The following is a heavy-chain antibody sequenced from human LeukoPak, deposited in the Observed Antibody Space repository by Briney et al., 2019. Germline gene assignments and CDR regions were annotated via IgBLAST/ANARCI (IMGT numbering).Heavy chain of an antibody. CDR3: ASSGGDCHPSCY. J-gene: IGHJ4*02. V-gene: IGHV3-30*04. CDR2: ISFDGKEI. D-gene: IGHD2-21*02. Sequence: GGSLRLSCAASGFPFNTYAMHWVRQAPGKGLEWVAVISFDGKEIYYGDSVKGRFTISRDNSQNTLYLQMNSLRVEDTAVYYCASSGGDCHPSCYWGQGTLVTVSA. CDR1: GFPFNTYA.